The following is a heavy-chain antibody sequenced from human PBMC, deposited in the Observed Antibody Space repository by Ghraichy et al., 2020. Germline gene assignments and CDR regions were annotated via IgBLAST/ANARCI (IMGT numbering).Heavy chain of an antibody. CDR2: IYWNDDQ. D-gene: IGHD3-9*01. Sequence: SGPTLVKPTQTLTLTCTFSGFSLSISGVGVGWIRQPPGKALEWLALIYWNDDQRYSPSLKSRLTITKDTSKNQVVLTMTNMDPVDTATYYCAHRFRSVEGCLFSVPSFTYWGRGTLSTV. J-gene: IGHJ4*02. CDR1: GFSLSISGVG. V-gene: IGHV2-5*01. CDR3: AHRFRSVEGCLFSVPSFTY.